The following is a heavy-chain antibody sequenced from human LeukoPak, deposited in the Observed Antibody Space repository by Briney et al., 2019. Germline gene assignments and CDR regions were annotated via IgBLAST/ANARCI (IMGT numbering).Heavy chain of an antibody. CDR3: AKDSSPKNTIFGVVDAFDI. D-gene: IGHD3-3*01. CDR2: ISGSGGST. CDR1: GFTFSSYA. Sequence: GGSLRLSCAASGFTFSSYAMSWVRQAPGKGLEWVSAISGSGGSTYYADSVKGRFTISRDNSKNTLYLQMNSLRAEDTAVYYCAKDSSPKNTIFGVVDAFDIWGQGTMVTVSS. V-gene: IGHV3-23*01. J-gene: IGHJ3*02.